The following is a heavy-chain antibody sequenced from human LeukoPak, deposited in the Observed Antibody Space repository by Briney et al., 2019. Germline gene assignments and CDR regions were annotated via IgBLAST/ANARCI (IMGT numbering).Heavy chain of an antibody. Sequence: PGGSLRLSCAASEFTFSSYSMNWVRQAPGKGLEWVSSISSSSSYIYYADSVKGRFTISRDNAKNSLYLQMNSLRAEDTAVYYCARSITYGSGTPHDYWGQGTLVTVSS. D-gene: IGHD3-10*01. CDR1: EFTFSSYS. CDR2: ISSSSSYI. J-gene: IGHJ4*02. CDR3: ARSITYGSGTPHDY. V-gene: IGHV3-21*01.